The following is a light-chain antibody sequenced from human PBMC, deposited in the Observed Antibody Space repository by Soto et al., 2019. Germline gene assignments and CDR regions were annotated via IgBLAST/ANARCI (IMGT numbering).Light chain of an antibody. V-gene: IGKV1-5*01. CDR1: QSISSW. CDR3: QQYNSYWT. J-gene: IGKJ1*01. CDR2: DAS. Sequence: DIQMTQSPSTLSASVGDRVTITCRASQSISSWLAWYQQKPGKAPKLLIYDASSLESGVPSRFSGSASGTEFTLTLCSLPHDDFATYYCQQYNSYWTVGQGTKVEIK.